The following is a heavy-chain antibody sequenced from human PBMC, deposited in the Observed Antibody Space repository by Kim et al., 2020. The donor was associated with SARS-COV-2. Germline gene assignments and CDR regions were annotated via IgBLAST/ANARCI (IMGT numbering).Heavy chain of an antibody. CDR3: ARAPLLSMVRGVYDY. V-gene: IGHV1-18*01. Sequence: QTLPGRVTMTTDTSTSTAYMELRSLRSDDTAVYYCARAPLLSMVRGVYDYWGQGTLVTVSS. D-gene: IGHD3-10*01. J-gene: IGHJ4*02.